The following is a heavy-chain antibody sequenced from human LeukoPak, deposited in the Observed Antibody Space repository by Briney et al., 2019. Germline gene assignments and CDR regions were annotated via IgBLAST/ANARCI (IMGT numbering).Heavy chain of an antibody. CDR2: ISGSGGST. J-gene: IGHJ5*02. V-gene: IGHV3-23*01. Sequence: QAGGSLRLSCAASGFTFSSYAMSWVRQAPGKGLEWVSAISGSGGSTYYADSVKGRFTISRDNSKNTLYLQMNSLRAEDTAIYYCARDLNNGSYHWFDPWGQGTLVTVSS. D-gene: IGHD1-26*01. CDR1: GFTFSSYA. CDR3: ARDLNNGSYHWFDP.